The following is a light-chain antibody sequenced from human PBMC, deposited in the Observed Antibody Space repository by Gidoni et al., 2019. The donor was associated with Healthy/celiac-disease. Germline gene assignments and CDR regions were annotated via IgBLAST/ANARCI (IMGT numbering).Light chain of an antibody. CDR3: QQYGSSPPLT. J-gene: IGKJ4*01. Sequence: VLTQSPGTLSLSPGERATLSCRASQSVSSSYLAWYQQKPGQAPRLLIYGASSRATGIPDRFSGSGSGTDFTLTISRLEPEDFAVYYCQQYGSSPPLTFGGGTKVEIK. CDR2: GAS. CDR1: QSVSSSY. V-gene: IGKV3-20*01.